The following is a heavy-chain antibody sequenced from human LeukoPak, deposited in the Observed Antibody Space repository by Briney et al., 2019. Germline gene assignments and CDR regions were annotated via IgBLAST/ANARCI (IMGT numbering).Heavy chain of an antibody. Sequence: GGSLRLSCAASGFTFSSYTMNWVRQAPGKGLERVSAISGSGGTTYYADSVKGRFTISRDNSKNTVYLQMNSLRAEDTAVYYCARHGDRVYFDYWGQGTLVTVSS. J-gene: IGHJ4*02. V-gene: IGHV3-23*01. CDR3: ARHGDRVYFDY. CDR1: GFTFSSYT. CDR2: ISGSGGTT. D-gene: IGHD3-10*01.